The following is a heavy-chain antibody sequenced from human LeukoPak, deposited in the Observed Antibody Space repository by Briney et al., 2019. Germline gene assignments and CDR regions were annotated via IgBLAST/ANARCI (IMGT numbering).Heavy chain of an antibody. J-gene: IGHJ4*02. V-gene: IGHV1-2*02. Sequence: ASVKVSCKASGYTFTGYYMHWVRQAPGQGLEWMGWINPNSGGTNYAQKFQGRVTMTRDTSISTAYMELSRLRSDDTAVYYCARDTYDSSGPHRYWGQGTLVTVSS. CDR2: INPNSGGT. CDR1: GYTFTGYY. CDR3: ARDTYDSSGPHRY. D-gene: IGHD3-22*01.